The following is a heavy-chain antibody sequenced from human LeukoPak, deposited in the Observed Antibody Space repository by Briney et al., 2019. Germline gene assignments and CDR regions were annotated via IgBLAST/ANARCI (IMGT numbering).Heavy chain of an antibody. Sequence: TGGSLRLSCGASGFTFSRYWMHWVRQVPGKGLVWVSRISHDGTATTYADSVKGRFTISRDNSKNTLYLQMNSLRAEDTAVYYCARVDTAWSVDYWGQGTLVTISS. CDR3: ARVDTAWSVDY. D-gene: IGHD5-18*01. J-gene: IGHJ4*02. CDR1: GFTFSRYW. V-gene: IGHV3-74*01. CDR2: ISHDGTAT.